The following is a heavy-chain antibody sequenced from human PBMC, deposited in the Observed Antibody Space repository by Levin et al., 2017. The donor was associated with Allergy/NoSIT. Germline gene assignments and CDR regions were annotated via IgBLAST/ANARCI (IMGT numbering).Heavy chain of an antibody. J-gene: IGHJ4*02. CDR3: ARRSHYGQLDY. Sequence: SETLSLTCTVSGGSISSSSYYWGWIRQPPGKGLEWIGSIYYSGSTYYNPSLKSRVTISVDTSKNQFSLKLSSVTAADTAVYYCARRSHYGQLDYWGQGTLVTVSS. D-gene: IGHD3-16*01. V-gene: IGHV4-39*01. CDR1: GGSISSSSYY. CDR2: IYYSGST.